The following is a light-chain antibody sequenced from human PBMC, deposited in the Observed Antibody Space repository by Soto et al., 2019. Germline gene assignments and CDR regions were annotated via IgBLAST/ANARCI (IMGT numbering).Light chain of an antibody. CDR2: AAS. Sequence: DIQMTQSPSSLSASLGDRVTSSCRASQTIATYLHLYQQESGRAPRLLIYAASSLQTGVPSRFSGSESGTDFTLTISGLQPEDFATYFCQQGYRTPYTFGQGTTLEIK. V-gene: IGKV1-39*01. CDR3: QQGYRTPYT. CDR1: QTIATY. J-gene: IGKJ2*01.